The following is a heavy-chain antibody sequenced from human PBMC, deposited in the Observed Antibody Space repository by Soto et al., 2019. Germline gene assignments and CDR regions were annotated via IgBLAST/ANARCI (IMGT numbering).Heavy chain of an antibody. Sequence: SETLSLTCAVYGGSFSGYYWSWIRQPPGKGLEWIGEINHSGSTNYNPSLKSRVTISVDTSKNQFSLKLSSVTAADTAVYYCGGTTTAPLDYWGQGTLVTVSS. J-gene: IGHJ4*02. CDR3: GGTTTAPLDY. CDR2: INHSGST. V-gene: IGHV4-34*01. CDR1: GGSFSGYY. D-gene: IGHD4-4*01.